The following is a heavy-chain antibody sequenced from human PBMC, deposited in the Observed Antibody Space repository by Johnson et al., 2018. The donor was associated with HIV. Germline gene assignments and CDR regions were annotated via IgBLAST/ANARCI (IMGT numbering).Heavy chain of an antibody. CDR2: ISSSGSTI. CDR1: GFTFSSYE. D-gene: IGHD6-19*01. V-gene: IGHV3-48*03. Sequence: VQLVESGGGLVQPGGSLRLSCAASGFTFSSYEMNWVRQAPGKGLEWVSYISSSGSTIYYADSVKGRVTISRDNSKNTLYLQMNNLRADDTAVYYCARISGWSLADAFDIWGQGTMVTVSS. CDR3: ARISGWSLADAFDI. J-gene: IGHJ3*02.